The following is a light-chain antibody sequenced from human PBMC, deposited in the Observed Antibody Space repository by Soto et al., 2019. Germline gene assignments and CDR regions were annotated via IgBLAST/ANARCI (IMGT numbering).Light chain of an antibody. Sequence: EIVLTQSPGTLSLSPGERGTLSCRASQSVSNRYLAWYQQKPGQAPRLLIYDATTRATGIPDRFSGSGSGTDFTLTISRLEPEDSAVYYCQQRHMWPITFGQGTRLEIK. V-gene: IGKV3D-20*02. CDR3: QQRHMWPIT. J-gene: IGKJ5*01. CDR2: DAT. CDR1: QSVSNRY.